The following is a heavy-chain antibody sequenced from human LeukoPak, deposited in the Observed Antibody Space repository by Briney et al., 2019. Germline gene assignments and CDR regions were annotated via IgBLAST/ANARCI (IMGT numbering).Heavy chain of an antibody. CDR2: ISSSGTTI. V-gene: IGHV3-11*01. CDR3: ASIAAAKLSPFDY. Sequence: PGGSLRLSCAASGFTFSDYYMSWIRQAPGKGLEWVSYISSSGTTIYYAASVKGRFTISRDNAKNSLYLQMNSLRAEDTAVYYCASIAAAKLSPFDYWGQGTLVTVSS. CDR1: GFTFSDYY. J-gene: IGHJ4*02. D-gene: IGHD6-13*01.